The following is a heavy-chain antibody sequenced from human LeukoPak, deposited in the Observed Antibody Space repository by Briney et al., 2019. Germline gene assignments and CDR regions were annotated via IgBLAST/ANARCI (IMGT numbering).Heavy chain of an antibody. CDR3: ARAFHYGSGSYYPPYYFDY. CDR2: IYYSGTT. J-gene: IGHJ4*02. CDR1: RGSISSSNYY. Sequence: SETLSLTCSVSRGSISSSNYYWGWIRQPPGKGLEWIGNIYYSGTTYYNPSLPSLKSRVTISVDTSKNQFSLKLSSVTAADTAVYYCARAFHYGSGSYYPPYYFDYWGQGTLVTVSS. V-gene: IGHV4-39*07. D-gene: IGHD3-10*01.